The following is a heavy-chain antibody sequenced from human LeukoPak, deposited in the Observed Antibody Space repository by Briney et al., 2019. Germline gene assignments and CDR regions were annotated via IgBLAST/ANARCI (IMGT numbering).Heavy chain of an antibody. CDR3: ARDKDSSGDYYYYGMDV. Sequence: YNGNTNYAQKLQGRVTMTTDTSTSTAYMELRSLRSDDTAVYYCARDKDSSGDYYYYGMDVWGQGTTVTVSS. D-gene: IGHD3-22*01. V-gene: IGHV1-18*01. J-gene: IGHJ6*02. CDR2: YNGNT.